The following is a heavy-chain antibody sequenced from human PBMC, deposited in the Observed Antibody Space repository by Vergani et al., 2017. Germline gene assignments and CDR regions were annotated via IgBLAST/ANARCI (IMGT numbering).Heavy chain of an antibody. D-gene: IGHD3-22*01. V-gene: IGHV3-74*01. CDR2: INIDGSST. J-gene: IGHJ4*02. CDR1: GFTFSSYW. Sequence: EVQLVESGGGLVQPGGSLSLSCAASGFTFSSYWMHWVRQAPGKGLVWVSRINIDGSSTSYADSVNDRFTISRDNAKNTLYLQMNSLRAEDSAVYYCASPDYYDSSGYYFIWGQGTLVTVSS. CDR3: ASPDYYDSSGYYFI.